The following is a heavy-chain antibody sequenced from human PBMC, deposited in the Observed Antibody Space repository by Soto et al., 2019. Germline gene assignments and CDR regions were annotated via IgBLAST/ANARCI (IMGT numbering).Heavy chain of an antibody. CDR2: ISYSGST. CDR1: GGSISSGNYY. V-gene: IGHV4-30-4*01. CDR3: ATMGTPAIGLYFFDY. J-gene: IGHJ4*02. D-gene: IGHD2-15*01. Sequence: QVQLQESGPGLVKPSQTLSITCTVSGGSISSGNYYWSWIRQPPGKGLEWIGFISYSGSTYYSTSLKSRVTLSVDTSKSQFSLNLSFVTAADTAVYYCATMGTPAIGLYFFDYWGQGSLVTVSS.